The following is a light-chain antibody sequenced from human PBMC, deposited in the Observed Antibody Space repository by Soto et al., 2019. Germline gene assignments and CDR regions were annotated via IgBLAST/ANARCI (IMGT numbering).Light chain of an antibody. J-gene: IGLJ1*01. Sequence: QSVLTQPPSASGCPGQSVTICCTGTSSDVGGYNDVSWYQQHPGKAPKLIIYEVSKRPSGVPDRFSGSKSGNTASLTVSGLQAEDEAEYYCSSFAGRTPYVFGTGTKVTVL. CDR1: SSDVGGYND. V-gene: IGLV2-8*01. CDR3: SSFAGRTPYV. CDR2: EVS.